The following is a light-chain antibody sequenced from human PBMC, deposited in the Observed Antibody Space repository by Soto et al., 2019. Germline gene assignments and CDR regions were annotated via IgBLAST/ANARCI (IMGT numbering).Light chain of an antibody. V-gene: IGKV1-39*01. Sequence: DIQMTQSPSSLSASVGDRVTITCRASQSISNYLNWYQQKPGKAPNLLIYAVSSLRSGVPSRFSGSGSGTDFTLTISSLQPEDFATYYCQQSYSTARTFGQVTKLEIK. CDR2: AVS. CDR3: QQSYSTART. CDR1: QSISNY. J-gene: IGKJ2*01.